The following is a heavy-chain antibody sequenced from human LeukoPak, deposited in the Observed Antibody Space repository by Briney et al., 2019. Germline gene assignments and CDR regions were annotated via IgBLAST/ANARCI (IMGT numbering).Heavy chain of an antibody. D-gene: IGHD3-9*01. Sequence: GGSLRLSCAASGFTFSNYAMSWVRQAPGKGLEWVSAITGSGGNTYYADSVKGRFTISRDNSKNTVFLQMNSLRAEDTAVYYCAKWGDYDVLTGYYVSDYWGQGTMVTVSS. V-gene: IGHV3-23*01. CDR3: AKWGDYDVLTGYYVSDY. CDR1: GFTFSNYA. J-gene: IGHJ4*02. CDR2: ITGSGGNT.